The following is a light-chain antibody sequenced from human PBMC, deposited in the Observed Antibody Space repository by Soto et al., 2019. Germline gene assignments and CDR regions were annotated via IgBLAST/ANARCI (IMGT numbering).Light chain of an antibody. V-gene: IGLV4-69*01. J-gene: IGLJ3*02. CDR1: SGHSSYA. CDR3: QTWVAGIWA. CDR2: VNSDGSH. Sequence: QPVLTQSPSASASLGASVKLTCTLSSGHSSYAIAWHQQEPEKGPRYLMKVNSDGSHTKGDGIPDRFSGSSSGAERYLTISTLQSDDEADYYCQTWVAGIWAFGGGTKLTVL.